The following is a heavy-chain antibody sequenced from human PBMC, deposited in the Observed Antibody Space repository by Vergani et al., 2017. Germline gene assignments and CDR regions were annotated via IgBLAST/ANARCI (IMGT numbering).Heavy chain of an antibody. V-gene: IGHV4-61*01. CDR1: GGSVSSGSYY. D-gene: IGHD2-2*01. J-gene: IGHJ5*02. CDR2: IYYSGST. Sequence: QVQLQESGPGLVKPSETLSLTCTVSGGSVSSGSYYWSWIRQPPGKGLEWIGYIYYSGSTNYNPSLKSRVTISVDTSKNQFSLKLSSVTAADTAVYYCARAHCSSTSCYRDNWFDPWGQGTLVTVSS. CDR3: ARAHCSSTSCYRDNWFDP.